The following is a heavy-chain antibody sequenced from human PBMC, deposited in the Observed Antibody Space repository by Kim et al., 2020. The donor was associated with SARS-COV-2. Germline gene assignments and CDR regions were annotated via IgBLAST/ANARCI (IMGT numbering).Heavy chain of an antibody. D-gene: IGHD5-18*01. CDR2: ISSSSNNI. V-gene: IGHV3-11*04. CDR3: ARRYSYGFDY. J-gene: IGHJ4*02. Sequence: GGSLRLSCAASGFTFSDYYMSWIRQAPGKGLEWVSYISSSSNNIYYTDSVKGRFTISGDNNKNSLYLQMNSLRAEDTALYYCARRYSYGFDYWGQGTLVT. CDR1: GFTFSDYY.